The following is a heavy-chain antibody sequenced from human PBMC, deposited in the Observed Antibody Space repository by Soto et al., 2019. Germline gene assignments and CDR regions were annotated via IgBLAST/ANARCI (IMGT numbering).Heavy chain of an antibody. CDR1: GFTFSSYS. Sequence: EVQLVESGGGLVQPGGSPRLSCAASGFTFSSYSMNWVRQAPGKGLEWLSYISSSISTMHYADSVKGRFTISRDNAKNSLYLQTNSLRDEDTAVYYCAREVRDTAVADFDYWGQGTLVTVSS. D-gene: IGHD5-18*01. J-gene: IGHJ4*02. V-gene: IGHV3-48*02. CDR3: AREVRDTAVADFDY. CDR2: ISSSISTM.